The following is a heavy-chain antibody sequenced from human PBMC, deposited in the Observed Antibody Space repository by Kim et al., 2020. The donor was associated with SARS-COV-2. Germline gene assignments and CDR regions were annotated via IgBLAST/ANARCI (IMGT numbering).Heavy chain of an antibody. V-gene: IGHV3-49*02. Sequence: TTEYAASVKGRFTISRDDSKSIAYLQMNSLKTEDTAVYYCTSIYYYFDYWGQGTLVTVSS. CDR2: TT. CDR3: TSIYYYFDY. D-gene: IGHD1-26*01. J-gene: IGHJ4*02.